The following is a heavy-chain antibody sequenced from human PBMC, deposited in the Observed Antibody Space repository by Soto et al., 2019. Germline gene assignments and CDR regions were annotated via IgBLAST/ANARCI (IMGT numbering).Heavy chain of an antibody. Sequence: VESLKISCNGSGYSFTSYWISWVRQMPWKGLEWMGRIDPSDSYTNYSPSFQGHVTISADESISTAYLQWSSLKASDTAMYYCAKQLVQNYYYYYGMDVWGQGTTVTVSS. D-gene: IGHD6-13*01. CDR3: AKQLVQNYYYYYGMDV. V-gene: IGHV5-10-1*01. CDR1: GYSFTSYW. CDR2: IDPSDSYT. J-gene: IGHJ6*02.